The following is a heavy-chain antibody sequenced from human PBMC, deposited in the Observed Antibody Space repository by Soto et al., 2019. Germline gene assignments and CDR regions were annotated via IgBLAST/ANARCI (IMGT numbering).Heavy chain of an antibody. Sequence: QLQLQESGPGLVKPSETLSLTCTVSGGSISSSSYYWGWIRQPPGKGLEWIGSIYYSGSTYYNPSLKSRVTISVDTSKNQFSLKLSSVTAADTAVYYCARAVVVTPMWGAFDIWGQGTMVTVSS. CDR3: ARAVVVTPMWGAFDI. CDR2: IYYSGST. D-gene: IGHD2-21*02. CDR1: GGSISSSSYY. V-gene: IGHV4-39*07. J-gene: IGHJ3*02.